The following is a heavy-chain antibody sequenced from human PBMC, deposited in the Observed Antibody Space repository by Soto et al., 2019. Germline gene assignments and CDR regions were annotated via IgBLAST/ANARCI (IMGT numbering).Heavy chain of an antibody. D-gene: IGHD2-15*01. V-gene: IGHV1-2*04. CDR3: ARDVRPHCSGGSGDTETRFDY. CDR2: INPNSGGT. CDR1: GYTFTGYY. J-gene: IGHJ4*02. Sequence: QVQLVQSGAEVKKPGASVKVSCKASGYTFTGYYMHWVRQAPGQGLEWMGWINPNSGGTNYAQKSRGWGTLTRDTSISTAYMELSRLRSDDTAVYYCARDVRPHCSGGSGDTETRFDYWGQGTLVTVSS.